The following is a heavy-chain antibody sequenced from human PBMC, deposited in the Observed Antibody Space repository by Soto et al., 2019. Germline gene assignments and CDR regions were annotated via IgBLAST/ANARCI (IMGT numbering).Heavy chain of an antibody. CDR2: INPNSGGA. CDR1: GYTFTGYN. Sequence: ASVKVSCKASGYTFTGYNMHWVRQAPGQGLEWMGWINPNSGGANYAQKFQGRVTMTRDTSISTAYMELSRLRSDDTAVYYCARALSMVRGVINWFDPWGQGTLVTVSS. V-gene: IGHV1-2*02. CDR3: ARALSMVRGVINWFDP. J-gene: IGHJ5*02. D-gene: IGHD3-10*01.